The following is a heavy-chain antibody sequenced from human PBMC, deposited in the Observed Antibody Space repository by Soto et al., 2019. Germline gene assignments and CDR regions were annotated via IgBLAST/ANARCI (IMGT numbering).Heavy chain of an antibody. D-gene: IGHD5-18*01. CDR1: GFTFSSYS. CDR3: AMGAYTDPPNTAFDT. Sequence: GGSLRLSCAASGFTFSSYSMNWVRQAPGKGLEGVSYISSSSSTIYYADAVEGRFTISRDNAKNSLYLPMNSLRDDDTAVYYCAMGAYTDPPNTAFDTWGQGTMVTVSS. V-gene: IGHV3-48*02. CDR2: ISSSSSTI. J-gene: IGHJ3*02.